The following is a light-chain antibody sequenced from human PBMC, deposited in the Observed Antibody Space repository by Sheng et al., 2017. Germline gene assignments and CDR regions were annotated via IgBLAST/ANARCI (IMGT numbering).Light chain of an antibody. CDR2: GVS. J-gene: IGKJ4*01. Sequence: DIQLTQSPSFLSASVGDRVTITCRASQDITNYIVWYQQKPGKAPEALVFGVSVLKSGVPSRFSGSGSGTEFSLTISSLQAEDFATYYCQQRKTYPLTFGGGTKVEIK. CDR3: QQRKTYPLT. CDR1: QDITNY. V-gene: IGKV1-9*01.